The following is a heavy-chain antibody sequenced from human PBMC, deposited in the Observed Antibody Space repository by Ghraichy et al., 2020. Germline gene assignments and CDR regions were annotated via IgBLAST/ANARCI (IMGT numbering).Heavy chain of an antibody. CDR1: GDSVSSNSAA. CDR2: TYYRSKWYN. V-gene: IGHV6-1*01. CDR3: AREGAVAGLGYYYGMAV. D-gene: IGHD6-19*01. Sequence: SQTLSLTCAISGDSVSSNSAAWNWIRQSPSRGLEWLGRTYYRSKWYNDYAVSVKSRITINPDTSKNQFSLQLNSVTPEDTAVYYCAREGAVAGLGYYYGMAVWAQGTTVTVSS. J-gene: IGHJ6*02.